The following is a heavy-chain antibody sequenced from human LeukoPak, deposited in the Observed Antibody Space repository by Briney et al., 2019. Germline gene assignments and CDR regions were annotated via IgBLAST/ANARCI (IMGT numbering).Heavy chain of an antibody. V-gene: IGHV3-9*03. J-gene: IGHJ6*03. CDR2: ITWNSDNI. D-gene: IGHD3-16*01. CDR3: AKGGGGRLIYYYYMDV. Sequence: GRSLRLSCAASGFTFDDYAMHWVRQAPGKGLEWVSGITWNSDNIEYADSVKGRLTISRDNAKNSLYLQMNSLRAEDMALYYCAKGGGGRLIYYYYMDVWGKGTTVTVSS. CDR1: GFTFDDYA.